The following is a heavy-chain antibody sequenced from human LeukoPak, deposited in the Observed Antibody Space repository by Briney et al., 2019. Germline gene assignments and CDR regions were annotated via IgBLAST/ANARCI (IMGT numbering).Heavy chain of an antibody. CDR1: GFTFSSYA. D-gene: IGHD6-13*01. CDR2: ISYDGSNK. CDR3: ARDLGPRYSSSWHFYY. V-gene: IGHV3-30*04. J-gene: IGHJ4*02. Sequence: GGSLRLSCAASGFTFSSYAMHWVRQAPGKGLEWVAHISYDGSNKYYADSVKGRFTISRDNSKNTLYLQMNSLRAEDTAVYYCARDLGPRYSSSWHFYYWGQGTLVTVSS.